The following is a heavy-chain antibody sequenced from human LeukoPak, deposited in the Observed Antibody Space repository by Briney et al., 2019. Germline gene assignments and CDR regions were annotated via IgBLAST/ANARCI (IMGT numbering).Heavy chain of an antibody. CDR1: GFPLSTYG. V-gene: IGHV3-7*01. D-gene: IGHD3-9*01. Sequence: GGSLRLSCVTSGFPLSTYGVHWVRQAPGKGLEWVANIKQDGSEKYYVDSVKGRFTISRDNAKNSLYLQMNSLRAEDTAVYYCARDLRDILTGYYLALVNWGQGTLVTVSS. CDR2: IKQDGSEK. CDR3: ARDLRDILTGYYLALVN. J-gene: IGHJ4*02.